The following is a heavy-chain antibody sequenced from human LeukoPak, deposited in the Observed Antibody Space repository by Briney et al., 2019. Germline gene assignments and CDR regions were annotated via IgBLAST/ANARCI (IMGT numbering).Heavy chain of an antibody. V-gene: IGHV3-53*01. CDR3: ARAGTEGMGYYYYYYMDV. CDR1: GFIFSNYG. CDR2: IYSGGST. Sequence: GGSLRLSCAASGFIFSNYGMSWVRQAPGKGLEWVSVIYSGGSTYYADSVKGRFTISRDNSKNTLYLQMNSLRAEDTAVYYCARAGTEGMGYYYYYYMDVWGKGTTVTVSS. J-gene: IGHJ6*03. D-gene: IGHD1-1*01.